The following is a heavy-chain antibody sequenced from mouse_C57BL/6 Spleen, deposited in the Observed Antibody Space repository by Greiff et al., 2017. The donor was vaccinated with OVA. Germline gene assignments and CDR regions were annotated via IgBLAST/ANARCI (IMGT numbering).Heavy chain of an antibody. J-gene: IGHJ4*01. CDR3: ARRYPRAMDY. CDR2: IDPSDSYT. CDR1: GYTFTSYW. V-gene: IGHV1-50*01. Sequence: VQLQQPGAELVKPGASVKLSCKASGYTFTSYWMQWVKQRPGQGLEWIGEIDPSDSYTNYNQKFKGKATLTVDTSSSTAYMQLSSLTSEDSAVYYCARRYPRAMDYWGQGTSVTVSS.